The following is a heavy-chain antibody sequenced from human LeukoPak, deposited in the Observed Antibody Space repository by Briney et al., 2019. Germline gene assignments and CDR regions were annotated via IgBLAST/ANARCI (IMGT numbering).Heavy chain of an antibody. Sequence: GGSLRLSCAASGFTFSSYGMHWVRQAPGKGLEWVAVISYDGSNKYYADSVKGRFTISRDNSKNTLYLQMNSLRAEDTAVYYCAKDGLAYCDGDCYIDYWGQGTLVTVSS. V-gene: IGHV3-30*18. CDR3: AKDGLAYCDGDCYIDY. J-gene: IGHJ4*02. D-gene: IGHD2-21*02. CDR1: GFTFSSYG. CDR2: ISYDGSNK.